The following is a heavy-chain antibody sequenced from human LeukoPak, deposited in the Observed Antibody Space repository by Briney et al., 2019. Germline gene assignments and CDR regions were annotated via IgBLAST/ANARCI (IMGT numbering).Heavy chain of an antibody. V-gene: IGHV1-2*02. CDR2: INPNSGGT. CDR3: ARSERAEALLWFGELLSHMDV. D-gene: IGHD3-10*01. Sequence: VASVKVSCKASGYTFTGYYMHWVRQAPGQGLEWMGWINPNSGGTNYAQKFQGRVTMTRDTSISTAYMELSRLRSDDTAVYYCARSERAEALLWFGELLSHMDVWGKGTTVTVSS. CDR1: GYTFTGYY. J-gene: IGHJ6*03.